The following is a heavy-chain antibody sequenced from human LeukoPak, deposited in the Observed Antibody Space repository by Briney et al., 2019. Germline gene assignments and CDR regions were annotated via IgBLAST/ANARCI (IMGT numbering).Heavy chain of an antibody. CDR1: GFPFSIYS. J-gene: IGHJ4*02. CDR3: AKDNWGPDY. Sequence: PGGSLRLSCAPSGFPFSIYSIKGVRQAPGRGREWVSYISSSSSTIYYADSVRGRFTISRDNAKNSLYLQMNSLRAEDTAVYYCAKDNWGPDYWGQGILVTVSS. CDR2: ISSSSSTI. D-gene: IGHD7-27*01. V-gene: IGHV3-48*04.